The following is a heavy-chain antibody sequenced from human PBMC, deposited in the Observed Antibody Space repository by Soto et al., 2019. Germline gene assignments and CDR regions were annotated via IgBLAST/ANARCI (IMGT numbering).Heavy chain of an antibody. CDR1: GFTFSSYA. V-gene: IGHV3-23*01. J-gene: IGHJ5*02. CDR2: ISDTGTST. CDR3: AKSLDIHYKNWFDP. Sequence: GGSLRLSCAASGFTFSSYAMSWVRQAPGKGLEWVSIISDTGTSTHYADSVKGRFTISRDNSKNTLYLDMNSLRAEDTAVYYCAKSLDIHYKNWFDPWGQGTLVTVSS. D-gene: IGHD4-4*01.